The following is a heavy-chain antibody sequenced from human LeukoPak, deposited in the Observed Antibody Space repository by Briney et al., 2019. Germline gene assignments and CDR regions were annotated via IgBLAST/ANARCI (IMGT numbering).Heavy chain of an antibody. J-gene: IGHJ3*02. CDR2: IIPFLGTA. D-gene: IGHD4-17*01. V-gene: IGHV1-69*13. Sequence: ASVKVSFMASGYTFTSYGITWVRPAPGQGLEWMGGIIPFLGTANYAQKFQGRVTITADESTSTAYMELSSLRSEDTAVYYCARDSDYGDYYDAFHIWGQGTLVTVSS. CDR1: GYTFTSYG. CDR3: ARDSDYGDYYDAFHI.